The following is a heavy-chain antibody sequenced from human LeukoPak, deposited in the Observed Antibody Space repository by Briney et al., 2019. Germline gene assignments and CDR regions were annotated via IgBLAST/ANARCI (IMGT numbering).Heavy chain of an antibody. J-gene: IGHJ4*02. CDR2: IKQAGSEN. D-gene: IGHD3-10*01. Sequence: PGGSLRLSCAASGFIFSSYWMTWVRQAPGKGLEWVANIKQAGSENSYVDSVKGRFTISRDNAKNSLYLQMNSLRAEDTAVYYCARDLKTMVRGVGGYWGQGTLVTVSS. CDR1: GFIFSSYW. CDR3: ARDLKTMVRGVGGY. V-gene: IGHV3-7*01.